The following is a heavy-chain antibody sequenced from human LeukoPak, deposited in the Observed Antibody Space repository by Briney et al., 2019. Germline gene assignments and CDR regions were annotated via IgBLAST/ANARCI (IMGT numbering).Heavy chain of an antibody. Sequence: GGSLRLSCAASGFTFITYWMHWVRQAPGKGLVWVSRINSDGTSTTYADSVKGRSTISRDNAKNTLYLQMNSLRADDTAMYYCARDTGYSNYDYWGQGTLVTVSS. D-gene: IGHD4-11*01. CDR2: INSDGTST. J-gene: IGHJ4*02. V-gene: IGHV3-74*01. CDR1: GFTFITYW. CDR3: ARDTGYSNYDY.